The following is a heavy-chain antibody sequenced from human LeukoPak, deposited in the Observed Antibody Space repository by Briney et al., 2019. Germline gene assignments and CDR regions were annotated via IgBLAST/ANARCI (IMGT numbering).Heavy chain of an antibody. CDR1: GYTFTGYY. Sequence: APVKVSCKASGYTFTGYYMHWVRQAPGQGLEWMGRINPNSGGTNYAQKFQGRVTMTRDTSISTAYMELSRLRSDDTAVYYCARGKTYYYDSSGYSFNPGDYWGQGTLVTVSS. J-gene: IGHJ4*02. D-gene: IGHD3-22*01. V-gene: IGHV1-2*06. CDR3: ARGKTYYYDSSGYSFNPGDY. CDR2: INPNSGGT.